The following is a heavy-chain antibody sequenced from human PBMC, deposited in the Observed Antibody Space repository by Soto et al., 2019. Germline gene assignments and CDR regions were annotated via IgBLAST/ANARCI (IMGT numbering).Heavy chain of an antibody. V-gene: IGHV3-33*01. CDR3: ARDQCSGGICYLGDF. J-gene: IGHJ4*02. Sequence: QVQLVESGGGVVQPGRSLRLSCAASGFTFSNYGFHWVRQAPGKGLEWVAVLWYDGSKKYFADSVKGRFTVSRDNSKNTLYLQMDSLRVEDTAVYFCARDQCSGGICYLGDFWGQGTLVTVSS. CDR1: GFTFSNYG. CDR2: LWYDGSKK. D-gene: IGHD2-15*01.